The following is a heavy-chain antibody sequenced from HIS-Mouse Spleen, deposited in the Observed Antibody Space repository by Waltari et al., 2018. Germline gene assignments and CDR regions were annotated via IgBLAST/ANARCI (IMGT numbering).Heavy chain of an antibody. Sequence: QLQLQESGPGLVKPSETLSLTCTVSGGSISSSSYYWGWIRQPPRKGLERIGSSYYSGSTHYNPSLKSRVTISVDTSKNQFSLKLSAVTDADTAVYYCAREIPYSSSWYDWYLDLWGRGTLVTVSS. V-gene: IGHV4-39*07. CDR3: AREIPYSSSWYDWYLDL. CDR1: GGSISSSSYY. D-gene: IGHD6-13*01. J-gene: IGHJ2*01. CDR2: SYYSGST.